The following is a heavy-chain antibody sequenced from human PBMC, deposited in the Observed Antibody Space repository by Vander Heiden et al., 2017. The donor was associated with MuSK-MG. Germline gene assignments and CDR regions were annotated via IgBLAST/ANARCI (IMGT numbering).Heavy chain of an antibody. CDR1: GYTFSKYY. V-gene: IGHV1-69-2*01. Sequence: EVQLVQSGTEVKKTGATVKISCKVSGYTFSKYYIHWVQQAPGKGLEYMGLVVPEDGETIYAEKFQDRVTMTADTPTDTYYMEFRSLRSEDTAMFYCVTSFLDGSNLETAFDGWGKGTMVIGSS. CDR3: VTSFLDGSNLETAFDG. CDR2: VVPEDGET. J-gene: IGHJ3*01. D-gene: IGHD2-2*01.